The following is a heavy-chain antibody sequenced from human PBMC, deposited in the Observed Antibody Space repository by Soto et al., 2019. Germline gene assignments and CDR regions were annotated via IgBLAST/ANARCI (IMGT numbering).Heavy chain of an antibody. CDR1: GGSISGYY. CDR3: ARLGLYYGSGNWFDP. CDR2: IYYSGST. J-gene: IGHJ5*02. D-gene: IGHD3-10*01. Sequence: SETLSLTCAVSGGSISGYYWSWIRQPPGKGLEWIGYIYYSGSTNYNPSLKSRVTISVDTSKNQFSLKLSSVTAADTAVYYCARLGLYYGSGNWFDPWGQGTLVTVSS. V-gene: IGHV4-59*08.